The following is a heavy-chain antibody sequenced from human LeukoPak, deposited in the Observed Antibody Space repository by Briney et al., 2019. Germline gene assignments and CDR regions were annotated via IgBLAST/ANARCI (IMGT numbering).Heavy chain of an antibody. D-gene: IGHD3-10*01. CDR3: ARTPKRFGELYQPGDS. CDR2: ISAYNGNA. J-gene: IGHJ4*02. CDR1: GYTFTNYG. Sequence: VASVKVSCKASGYTFTNYGITWVRQVPGQGLEWLGWISAYNGNANYVQNLQDRVTLTSDTSTSTAYMELRSLRSDDTGIYYCARTPKRFGELYQPGDSWGQGTLLTVSS. V-gene: IGHV1-18*01.